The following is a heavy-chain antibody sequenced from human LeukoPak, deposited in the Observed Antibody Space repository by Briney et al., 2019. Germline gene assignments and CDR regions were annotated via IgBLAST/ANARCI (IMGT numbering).Heavy chain of an antibody. V-gene: IGHV3-23*01. CDR1: GFTFSSYA. Sequence: GGSLRLSCIASGFTFSSYAMSWVRQAPGKGLEWVSGISGSDGTTYYGDSVKGRFSISRDSSKNTLYLRMNSLRAEDTAVYYCAKLSYGDYGSPNWFDPWGQGTLVTVSS. J-gene: IGHJ5*02. D-gene: IGHD4-17*01. CDR3: AKLSYGDYGSPNWFDP. CDR2: ISGSDGTT.